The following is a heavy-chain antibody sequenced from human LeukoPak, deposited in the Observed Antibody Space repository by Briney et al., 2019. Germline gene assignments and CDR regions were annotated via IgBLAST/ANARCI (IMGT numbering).Heavy chain of an antibody. V-gene: IGHV1-8*01. D-gene: IGHD2-15*01. CDR1: GYTFTSYD. CDR3: ARGYRGVVAANLDY. Sequence: ASVKVSCKASGYTFTSYDINWVRQATGQGLEWMGWMNPNSGNTGYAQKFQGRVTMTRNTSISTAYMELCSLRSEDTAVYYCARGYRGVVAANLDYWGQGTLVTVSS. J-gene: IGHJ4*02. CDR2: MNPNSGNT.